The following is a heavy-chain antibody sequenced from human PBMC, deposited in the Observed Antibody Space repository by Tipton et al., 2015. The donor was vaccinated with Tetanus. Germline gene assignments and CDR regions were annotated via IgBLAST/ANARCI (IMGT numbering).Heavy chain of an antibody. Sequence: TLSLTCAVYGGSFSGYYWSWIRQPAGKGLEWIGRIYTSGSTNYNPSLKSRVTMSVDTSKNQFSLKLSSVTAADTAVYYCARVGWGWGGGFDYWGQGTLVTVSS. CDR2: IYTSGST. J-gene: IGHJ4*02. V-gene: IGHV4-59*10. CDR3: ARVGWGWGGGFDY. D-gene: IGHD7-27*01. CDR1: GGSFSGYY.